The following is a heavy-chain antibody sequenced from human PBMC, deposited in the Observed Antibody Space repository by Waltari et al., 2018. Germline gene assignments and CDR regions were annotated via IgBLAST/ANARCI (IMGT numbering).Heavy chain of an antibody. CDR2: VDPEDGET. V-gene: IGHV1-69-2*01. CDR3: ATAYQVAYCSSTSCYANDY. D-gene: IGHD2-2*01. J-gene: IGHJ4*02. CDR1: GYTFTDYY. Sequence: EVQLVQSGAEVKKPGATVKISCKAFGYTFTDYYIHWVQPAPGKGLEWMGRVDPEDGETIYAEKFQGRVTITADTSTDTAYMELSSLRSEDTAVYYCATAYQVAYCSSTSCYANDYWGQGTLVTVSS.